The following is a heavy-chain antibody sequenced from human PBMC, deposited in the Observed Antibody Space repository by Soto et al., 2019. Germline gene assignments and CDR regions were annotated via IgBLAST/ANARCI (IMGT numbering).Heavy chain of an antibody. CDR3: ARGGSSSFFYYYGMDV. CDR2: IYTSGST. Sequence: PSETLTLTCTDSGGSISSYYWSWIRQPAGKGLEWIGRIYTSGSTNYNPSLKSRVTMSVDTSKNQFSLKLSSVTAADTAVYYCARGGSSSFFYYYGMDVWGQGTTVTVSS. J-gene: IGHJ6*02. V-gene: IGHV4-4*07. D-gene: IGHD6-13*01. CDR1: GGSISSYY.